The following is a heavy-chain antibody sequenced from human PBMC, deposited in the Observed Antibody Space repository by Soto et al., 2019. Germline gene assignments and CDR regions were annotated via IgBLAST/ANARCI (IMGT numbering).Heavy chain of an antibody. J-gene: IGHJ3*02. CDR2: ISYDGSNK. V-gene: IGHV3-30-3*01. CDR3: ARGADYYDSSGYYTHNGFDI. D-gene: IGHD3-22*01. CDR1: GFTFSSYA. Sequence: QVQLVESGGGVVQPGRSLRLSCAASGFTFSSYAMHWVRQAPGKGLEWVAVISYDGSNKYYADSVKGRFTISRDNSKNTLYLQMNSLRAEDTAVYYCARGADYYDSSGYYTHNGFDIWGQGTMVTVSS.